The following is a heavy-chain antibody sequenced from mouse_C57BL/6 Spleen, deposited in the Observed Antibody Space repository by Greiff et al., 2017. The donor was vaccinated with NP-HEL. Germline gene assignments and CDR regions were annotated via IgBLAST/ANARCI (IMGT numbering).Heavy chain of an antibody. D-gene: IGHD2-3*01. CDR1: GYSFTGYF. J-gene: IGHJ1*03. V-gene: IGHV1-20*01. CDR3: ARYDGYYVRYFDV. CDR2: INPYNGDT. Sequence: VQLKESGPELVKPGDSVKISCKASGYSFTGYFMNWVMQSHGKSLEWIGRINPYNGDTFYNQKFKGKATLTVDKSSSTAHMELRSLTSEDSAVYYCARYDGYYVRYFDVWGTGTTVTVSS.